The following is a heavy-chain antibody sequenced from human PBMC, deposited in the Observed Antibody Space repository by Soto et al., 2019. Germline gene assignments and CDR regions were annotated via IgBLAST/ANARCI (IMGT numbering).Heavy chain of an antibody. CDR1: GYSFTSYW. CDR3: ATTGPAGTSPQTDAFDI. Sequence: PGESLKISCKGSGYSFTSYWIGWVRQMPGKGLEWMGIIYPGDSDTRYSPSFQGQVTISADKSISTAYLQWSSLKASDTAMYYCATTGPAGTSPQTDAFDIWGQGTMVTVSS. J-gene: IGHJ3*02. V-gene: IGHV5-51*01. CDR2: IYPGDSDT. D-gene: IGHD6-13*01.